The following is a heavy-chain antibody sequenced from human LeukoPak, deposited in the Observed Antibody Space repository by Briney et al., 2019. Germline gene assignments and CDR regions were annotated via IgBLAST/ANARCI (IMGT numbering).Heavy chain of an antibody. CDR1: GYTFTGYY. Sequence: GASVKVSCKASGYTFTGYYMHWVRQAPGQGLEWMGWINPNSGGTNYAQKFQGRVTMTRDTSISTAYMELSRLRSDDTAVYYCARATTAFWSGLTDDNWFDPWGQGTLVTVSS. V-gene: IGHV1-2*02. J-gene: IGHJ5*02. CDR3: ARATTAFWSGLTDDNWFDP. D-gene: IGHD3-3*01. CDR2: INPNSGGT.